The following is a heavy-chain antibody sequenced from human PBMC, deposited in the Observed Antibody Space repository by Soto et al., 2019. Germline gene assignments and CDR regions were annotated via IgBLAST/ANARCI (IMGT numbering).Heavy chain of an antibody. CDR3: ARGQRFSDWFDP. CDR1: GGSMSGYY. D-gene: IGHD3-3*01. CDR2: VYSSGGT. J-gene: IGHJ5*02. Sequence: PETLSLTCTVSGGSMSGYYWTLIRQPAGKGLEWIGRVYSSGGTHYNPSLKSRVTISLDTSKNQFSLRLLSVTDADTAVYYCARGQRFSDWFDPWGQGTLVTVSS. V-gene: IGHV4-4*07.